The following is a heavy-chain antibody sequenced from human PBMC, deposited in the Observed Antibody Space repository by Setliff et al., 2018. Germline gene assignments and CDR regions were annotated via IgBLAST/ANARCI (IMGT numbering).Heavy chain of an antibody. J-gene: IGHJ3*02. D-gene: IGHD3-16*02. CDR3: AREGNYDYVWGSYRDDAFDI. CDR2: IIPIFGTA. Sequence: AASVKVSCKASGGTFSSYAISWVRQAPGQGLEWMGGIIPIFGTANCAQKFQGRVTITTDESTSTAYMELSSLRSEDTAVYYCAREGNYDYVWGSYRDDAFDIWGQGTMVTVSS. V-gene: IGHV1-69*05. CDR1: GGTFSSYA.